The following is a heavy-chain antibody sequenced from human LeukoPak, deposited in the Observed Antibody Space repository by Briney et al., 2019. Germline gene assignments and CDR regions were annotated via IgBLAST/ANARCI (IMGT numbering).Heavy chain of an antibody. CDR2: MNPNSGNT. D-gene: IGHD2-2*01. J-gene: IGHJ6*03. CDR1: GYTFTSYD. Sequence: GASVKVSCKASGYTFTSYDINWVRQATGQGLEWMGWMNPNSGNTGYAQKFQGRVTITRNTSISTAYMGLSSLRSEDTAVYYCARGCTEYQLLLSLNVYYYYMDVWGKGTTVTVSS. CDR3: ARGCTEYQLLLSLNVYYYYMDV. V-gene: IGHV1-8*03.